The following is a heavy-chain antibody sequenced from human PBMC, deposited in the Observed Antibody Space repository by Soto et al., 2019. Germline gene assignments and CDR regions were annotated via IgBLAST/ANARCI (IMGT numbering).Heavy chain of an antibody. D-gene: IGHD2-21*01. V-gene: IGHV3-48*02. CDR2: IGGTGDVI. CDR1: GFTFSSYG. J-gene: IGHJ6*02. CDR3: ARREVVPSYYYAVDV. Sequence: EVQLVESGGGLVQPGGSLRLSCAASGFTFSSYGMNWVRQAPGKGLEWVSYIGGTGDVIHYADSVKGRFTISRDNAKNSLYLQLTSLRDEDTAVYYCARREVVPSYYYAVDVWGQGTTVTVSS.